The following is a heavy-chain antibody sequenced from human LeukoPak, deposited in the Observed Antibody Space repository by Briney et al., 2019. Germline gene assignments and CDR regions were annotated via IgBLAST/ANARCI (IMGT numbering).Heavy chain of an antibody. CDR3: ARHFHPAETTGGYFDL. D-gene: IGHD4-17*01. CDR1: GYILTNNW. CDR2: TFAGYSYT. Sequence: HGESLKISCKVSGYILTNNWIGWVRQVPGKGLEWMGITFAGYSYTIYSPSFQGQVTMSVDKSISTAYLQWSSLKASDTAMYYCARHFHPAETTGGYFDLWGRGTLVTVSA. J-gene: IGHJ2*01. V-gene: IGHV5-51*01.